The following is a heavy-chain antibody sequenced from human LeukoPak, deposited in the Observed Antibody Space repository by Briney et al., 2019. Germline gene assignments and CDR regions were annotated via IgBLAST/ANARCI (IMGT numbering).Heavy chain of an antibody. Sequence: PSETLSLTCAVYGGSFSGYYWSWIRQPPGKGLEWIGEINHSGSTNYNPSLKSRVTISVDTSKNQFSLKLSSVTAADTAVYYCARRRGGQYYDILTGSNYYMDVWGKGTTVTVSS. V-gene: IGHV4-34*01. CDR1: GGSFSGYY. D-gene: IGHD3-9*01. CDR2: INHSGST. CDR3: ARRRGGQYYDILTGSNYYMDV. J-gene: IGHJ6*03.